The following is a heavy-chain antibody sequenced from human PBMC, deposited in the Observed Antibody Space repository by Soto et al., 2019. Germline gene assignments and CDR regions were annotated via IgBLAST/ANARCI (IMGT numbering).Heavy chain of an antibody. CDR2: IYHSGST. Sequence: SETLSLTCTVSGGSISGYYWSWIRQPPGKGLEWIGYIYHSGSTNYNPSLKSRVTISVDTSKNQFSLKLSSVTAADTAVYYCARYFRGVISPFDCWGQGTLVTVSS. D-gene: IGHD3-10*01. V-gene: IGHV4-59*08. J-gene: IGHJ4*02. CDR1: GGSISGYY. CDR3: ARYFRGVISPFDC.